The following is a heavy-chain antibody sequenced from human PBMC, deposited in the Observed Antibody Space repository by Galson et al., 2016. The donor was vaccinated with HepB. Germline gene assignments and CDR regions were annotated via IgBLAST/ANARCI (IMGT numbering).Heavy chain of an antibody. V-gene: IGHV5-51*01. CDR1: GYSFTSYW. D-gene: IGHD4-17*01. CDR2: IYPGDSDT. Sequence: QSGAEVKKPGESLKISCKGSGYSFTSYWIGWVRQMPGKGLEWMGIIYPGDSDTRYSPSCQGQVTISADKSISTANLQWSSLKASDTAMDYGAGDYGDYTGWVDPWGQGTLVTVSS. CDR3: AGDYGDYTGWVDP. J-gene: IGHJ5*02.